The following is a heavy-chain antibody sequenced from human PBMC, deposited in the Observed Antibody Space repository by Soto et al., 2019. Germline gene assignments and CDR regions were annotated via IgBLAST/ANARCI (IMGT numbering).Heavy chain of an antibody. CDR3: AREHDYSNREAGGMFDY. V-gene: IGHV3-30-3*01. CDR2: ISYDGSNK. CDR1: GFTFSSYA. D-gene: IGHD4-4*01. J-gene: IGHJ4*02. Sequence: GGSLRLSCAASGFTFSSYAMHWVRQAPGKGLEWVAVISYDGSNKYYADSVKGRFTISRDNSKNTLYLQMNSLRAEDTAVYYCAREHDYSNREAGGMFDYWGQGTLVTVSS.